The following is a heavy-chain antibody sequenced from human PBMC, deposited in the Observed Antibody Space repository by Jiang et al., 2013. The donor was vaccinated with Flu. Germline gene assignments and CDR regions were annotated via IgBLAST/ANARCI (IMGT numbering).Heavy chain of an antibody. D-gene: IGHD2-8*01. CDR3: TRDLVRDVILIPTTYFDY. J-gene: IGHJ4*02. V-gene: IGHV3-49*02. Sequence: WVGTFISKQTLIWANRLAASVQGRFTISRDDSKSIAYLQMSSLKTEDTAVYYCTRDLVRDVILIPTTYFDYWGQGALVTVSS. CDR2: ISKQTLIWAN.